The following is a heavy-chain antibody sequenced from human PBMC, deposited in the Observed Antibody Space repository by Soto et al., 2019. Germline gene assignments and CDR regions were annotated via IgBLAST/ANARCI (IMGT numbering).Heavy chain of an antibody. D-gene: IGHD3-10*01. CDR1: GGSFSGYY. CDR2: INRSGST. V-gene: IGHV4-34*01. CDR3: ARGFSLLWFGSGYYYYGMDV. J-gene: IGHJ6*02. Sequence: PSETLSLTCAVYGGSFSGYYWSWIRQPPGKGLEWIGEINRSGSTNYNPSLKSRATISVDTSKNQFSLKLSSVTAADTAVYYCARGFSLLWFGSGYYYYGMDVWGQGTTVTVSS.